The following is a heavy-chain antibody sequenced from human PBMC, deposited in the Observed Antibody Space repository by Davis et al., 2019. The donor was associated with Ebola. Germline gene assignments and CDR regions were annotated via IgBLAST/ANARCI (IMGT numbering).Heavy chain of an antibody. Sequence: SETLSLTCAVYGGSFSDYYWNWIRQPPGKGLEWIGEINHSGSTNYNPSLKSRVTISVDTSKNQFSLKLSSVTAADTAVYYCAREWVVPAAIPSYYYYYGMDVWGQGTTVTVSS. CDR3: AREWVVPAAIPSYYYYYGMDV. CDR2: INHSGST. V-gene: IGHV4-34*01. D-gene: IGHD2-2*02. CDR1: GGSFSDYY. J-gene: IGHJ6*02.